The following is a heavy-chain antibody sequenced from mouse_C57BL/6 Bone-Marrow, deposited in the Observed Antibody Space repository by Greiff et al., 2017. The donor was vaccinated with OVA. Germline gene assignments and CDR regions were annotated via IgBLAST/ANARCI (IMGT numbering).Heavy chain of an antibody. Sequence: VQLVESGAELARPGASVKLSCKASGYTFTSYGISWVKQRTGQGLEWIGEIYPRSGNTYYNEKFKGKATLTADKSSSTASMELRSLTSEVSAVYFCARAWLGRRYWVQGTTLTVSS. J-gene: IGHJ2*01. CDR2: IYPRSGNT. CDR1: GYTFTSYG. V-gene: IGHV1-81*01. CDR3: ARAWLGRRY. D-gene: IGHD4-1*01.